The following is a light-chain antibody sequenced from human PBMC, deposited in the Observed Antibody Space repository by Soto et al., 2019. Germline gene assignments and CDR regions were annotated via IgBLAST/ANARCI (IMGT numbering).Light chain of an antibody. CDR1: QSVSNNY. CDR3: QQYISSPLT. V-gene: IGKV3-20*01. CDR2: GAS. J-gene: IGKJ1*01. Sequence: EIVLTQSPGTLSLSPGERATLSCRASQSVSNNYLAWYQQKPGQAPRLVIYGASSRATGSPDRFSASGSGTDFTLTISRLEPEDFAVYYCQQYISSPLTFGQGTKVEIK.